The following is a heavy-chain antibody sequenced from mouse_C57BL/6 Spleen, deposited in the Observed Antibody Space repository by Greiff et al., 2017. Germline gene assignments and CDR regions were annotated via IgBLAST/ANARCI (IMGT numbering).Heavy chain of an antibody. V-gene: IGHV1-18*01. CDR3: ARRPYYYGSSPYYFDY. D-gene: IGHD1-1*01. CDR2: INPNNGGT. Sequence: EVKLQESGPELVKPGASVKIPCKASGYTFTDYNMDWVKQSHGKSLEWIGDINPNNGGTIYNQKFKGKATLTVDKSSSTAYMELRSLTSEDTAVYYCARRPYYYGSSPYYFDYWGQGTTLTVSS. J-gene: IGHJ2*01. CDR1: GYTFTDYN.